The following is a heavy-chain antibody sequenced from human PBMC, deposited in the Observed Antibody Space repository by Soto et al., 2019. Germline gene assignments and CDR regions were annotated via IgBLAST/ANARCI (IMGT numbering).Heavy chain of an antibody. V-gene: IGHV3-23*01. CDR3: AKALWFGESSHYFDY. D-gene: IGHD3-10*01. Sequence: EVQLLESGGGLVQVGGSLRLSCVGSGFGFDSYAMSWVRQAPGKGLEWVSGIGSSGGAIVYADSVRGRFTISRDNSRNPLYLHMNSLRAGDTAVYYCAKALWFGESSHYFDYWGQGTLVTVSS. CDR1: GFGFDSYA. CDR2: IGSSGGAI. J-gene: IGHJ4*02.